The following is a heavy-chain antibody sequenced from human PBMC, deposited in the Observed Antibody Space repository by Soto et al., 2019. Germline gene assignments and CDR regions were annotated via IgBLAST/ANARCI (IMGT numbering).Heavy chain of an antibody. CDR1: GGSISSGGYS. V-gene: IGHV4-30-2*01. CDR3: ARGWVGELYFDY. Sequence: PSETLYLTCAVSGGSISSGGYSWSGIRQPPGKSLESIGYIYHSGSTYYNPSLKSRVTISVDRSKNQFSLKLSSVTAADTAVYFCARGWVGELYFDYWGQGTLVTVSS. J-gene: IGHJ4*02. CDR2: IYHSGST. D-gene: IGHD3-10*01.